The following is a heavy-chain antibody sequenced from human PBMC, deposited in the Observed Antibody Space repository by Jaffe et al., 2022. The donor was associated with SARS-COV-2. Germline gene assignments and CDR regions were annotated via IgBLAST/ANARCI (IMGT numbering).Heavy chain of an antibody. D-gene: IGHD6-13*01. Sequence: EMRLVQSGAEVKKPGESLKISCQGSGYSFPNYWIAWVRQMPGKGLEWMGIIYPGDSDTTYSPSFQGQVTISADKSISTVYLQWRSLKASDTAMYYCARGRRSSPSYYFMDVWGKGTTVTVSS. CDR1: GYSFPNYW. CDR3: ARGRRSSPSYYFMDV. CDR2: IYPGDSDT. V-gene: IGHV5-51*01. J-gene: IGHJ6*03.